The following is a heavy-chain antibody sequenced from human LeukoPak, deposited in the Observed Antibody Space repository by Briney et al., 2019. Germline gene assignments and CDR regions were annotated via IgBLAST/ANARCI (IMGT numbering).Heavy chain of an antibody. V-gene: IGHV4-30-2*01. J-gene: IGHJ6*03. D-gene: IGHD2-2*01. CDR3: ARLTRYCSSTSCYSAYYYYYYMDV. CDR2: IYHSGST. CDR1: GGSISSGGYY. Sequence: SETLSLTCTVSGGSISSGGYYWSWIRQPPGTGLEWIGYIYHSGSTYYNPSLKSRVTMSVDTSKNQFSLKLSSVTAADTAVYYCARLTRYCSSTSCYSAYYYYYYMDVWGKGTTVTVSS.